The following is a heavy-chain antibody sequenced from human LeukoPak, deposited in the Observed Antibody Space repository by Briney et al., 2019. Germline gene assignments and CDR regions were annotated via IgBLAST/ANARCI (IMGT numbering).Heavy chain of an antibody. Sequence: ASVKVSCKVSGYTLTELSMHWVRQAPGKGPEWMGGFDPEDGETIYAQKFQGRVTMTEDTSTDTAYMELSSLRSEDTAVYYCATSKYYYDSSGYYPPPFDYWGQGTLVTVSS. J-gene: IGHJ4*02. D-gene: IGHD3-22*01. CDR1: GYTLTELS. V-gene: IGHV1-24*01. CDR2: FDPEDGET. CDR3: ATSKYYYDSSGYYPPPFDY.